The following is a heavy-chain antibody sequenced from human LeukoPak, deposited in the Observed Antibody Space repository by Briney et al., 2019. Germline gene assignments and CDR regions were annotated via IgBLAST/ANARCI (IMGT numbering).Heavy chain of an antibody. J-gene: IGHJ6*02. CDR2: IIPIFGTA. CDR3: ARDSSRFREENYGMDV. D-gene: IGHD3-10*01. Sequence: GASVKVSCKASGGTFSSYAISWVRQAPGQGLEWMGGIIPIFGTANYAQKFQGRVTITADESTSTAYMELSSLRSEDTAVYYCARDSSRFREENYGMDVWGQGTTVTVSS. V-gene: IGHV1-69*13. CDR1: GGTFSSYA.